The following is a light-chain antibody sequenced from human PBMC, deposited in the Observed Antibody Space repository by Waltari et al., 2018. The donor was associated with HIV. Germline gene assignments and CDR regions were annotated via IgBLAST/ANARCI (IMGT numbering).Light chain of an antibody. V-gene: IGLV2-8*01. CDR3: VSYTEKDTFLL. J-gene: IGLJ2*01. CDR1: SHDLGPYHF. CDR2: DVT. Sequence: QSALTPPPSASGSPGQSVPIPCPGSSHDLGPYHFASCYQHHPGKAPKLLIYDVTRRPPGIPDRFSGTKSGYTASLTVSDRQVEDEADYYCVSYTEKDTFLLFGGGTKLAV.